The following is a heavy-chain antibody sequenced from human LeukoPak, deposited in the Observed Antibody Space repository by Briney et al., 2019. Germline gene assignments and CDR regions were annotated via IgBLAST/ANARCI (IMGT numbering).Heavy chain of an antibody. CDR3: ARETIAARPDWFDP. V-gene: IGHV1-69*04. D-gene: IGHD6-6*01. CDR1: GGTFSSYT. CDR2: IIPILGIA. Sequence: ASVKVSCKASGGTFSSYTITWGRQAPGQGLEWMGRIIPILGIANYAQKFQGRVTITADKSTSTAYMELSSLRSEDTAVYYCARETIAARPDWFDPWGQGTLVTVSA. J-gene: IGHJ5*02.